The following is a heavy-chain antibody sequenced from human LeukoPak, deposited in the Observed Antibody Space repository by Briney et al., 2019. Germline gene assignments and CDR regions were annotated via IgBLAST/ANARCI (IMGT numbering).Heavy chain of an antibody. CDR3: ARLVKYYDSSGYYLDYFDY. CDR2: IYYLGST. CDR1: GGSISSSLYY. J-gene: IGHJ4*02. V-gene: IGHV4-39*01. D-gene: IGHD3-22*01. Sequence: PSETLSLTCTVSGGSISSSLYYWGWIRQPPGKGLEWTGSIYYLGSTYYNPSLRSRVTMSVDMSKNQLSLKLSSVTAADTAVYYCARLVKYYDSSGYYLDYFDYWGQGTLVTVSS.